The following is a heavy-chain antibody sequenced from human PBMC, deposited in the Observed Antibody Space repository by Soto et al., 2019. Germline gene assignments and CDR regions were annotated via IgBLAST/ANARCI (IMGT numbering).Heavy chain of an antibody. D-gene: IGHD6-13*01. V-gene: IGHV3-21*06. Sequence: GGSLRLSCAASGFTFTSYTMNWVRQAPGKGLEWVSSISSSSDYIYYADSMKGRVTISRDNAKNSLFLDMNSLTGEDTAVYYCARARVYATGPLDFWGQGTLVTV. CDR1: GFTFTSYT. CDR2: ISSSSDYI. J-gene: IGHJ4*02. CDR3: ARARVYATGPLDF.